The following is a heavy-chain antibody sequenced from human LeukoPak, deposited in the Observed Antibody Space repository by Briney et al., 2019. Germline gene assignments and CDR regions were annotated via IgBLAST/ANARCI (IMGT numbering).Heavy chain of an antibody. CDR2: IKQDGSEK. Sequence: PGGSLRLSCAASGFTFSSYWMSWVRQAPGKGLGWVANIKQDGSEKYYVDSVKGRFTISRGNAKNSLYLQMNSLRAEDTAVYYCARDRDIVADRRLDYWGQGTLVTVSS. CDR1: GFTFSSYW. CDR3: ARDRDIVADRRLDY. J-gene: IGHJ4*02. V-gene: IGHV3-7*01. D-gene: IGHD5-12*01.